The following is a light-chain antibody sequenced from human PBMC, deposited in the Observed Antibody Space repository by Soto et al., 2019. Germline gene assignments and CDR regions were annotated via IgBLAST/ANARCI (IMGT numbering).Light chain of an antibody. CDR3: QQYGTSPHT. J-gene: IGKJ2*01. CDR2: GAS. Sequence: EIVLTQSPGILSLSPGERGTLSWRASQRVNSNYLAWYQQKPGQVPRPLIYGASIRAAGVPDRLSGSGSGTDFTLTISILEPEDYAVYYCQQYGTSPHTFGQGTKLEIK. CDR1: QRVNSNY. V-gene: IGKV3-20*01.